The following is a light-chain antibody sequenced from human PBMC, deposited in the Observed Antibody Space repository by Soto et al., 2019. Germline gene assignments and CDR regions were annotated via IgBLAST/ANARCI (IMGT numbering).Light chain of an antibody. CDR3: QQLNSYPLT. CDR1: QGISSY. V-gene: IGKV1-9*01. Sequence: DIQLTQSPSFLSASVGDRVTITCRASQGISSYLAWYQQKPGKAPKLLIYAASTLQSGVPSRFSGSGSGTEFTLTISILQPEDFATYYWQQLNSYPLTFGGGTKVDIK. CDR2: AAS. J-gene: IGKJ4*01.